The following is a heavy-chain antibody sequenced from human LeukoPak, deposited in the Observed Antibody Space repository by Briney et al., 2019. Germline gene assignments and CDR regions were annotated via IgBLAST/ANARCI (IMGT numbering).Heavy chain of an antibody. D-gene: IGHD1-26*01. J-gene: IGHJ4*02. CDR3: ARGRYSGSYLLDY. CDR1: GFTFSSYG. CDR2: ISGSGGST. V-gene: IGHV3-23*01. Sequence: GGSLRLSCAASGFTFSSYGMSWVRQAPGKGLEWVSAISGSGGSTYYADSVKSRFTISRDNAKNSLYLQMNSLRAEDTALYYCARGRYSGSYLLDYWGQGTLVTVSS.